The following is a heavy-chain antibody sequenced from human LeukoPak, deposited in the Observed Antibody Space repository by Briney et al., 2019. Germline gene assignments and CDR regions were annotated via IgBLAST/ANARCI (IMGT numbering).Heavy chain of an antibody. CDR1: GGSIISGGSY. V-gene: IGHV4-39*07. D-gene: IGHD2-2*01. J-gene: IGHJ2*01. CDR2: ISYSGIT. CDR3: SRRDCSRSNCFYWYFDV. Sequence: SETLSLTCTVSGGSIISGGSYWGWIRQPPGKGLEWVGSISYSGITYYKPSLKSRVSISVDTSKNQFSLRLSSLTAADTAVYYCSRRDCSRSNCFYWYFDVWGRGTLLTASS.